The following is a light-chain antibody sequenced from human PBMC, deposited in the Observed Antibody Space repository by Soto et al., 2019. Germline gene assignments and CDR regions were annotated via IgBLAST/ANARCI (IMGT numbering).Light chain of an antibody. CDR2: EVS. Sequence: LTQPPSASGSPGQSVTISCTGTSSDVGGYNFVSWYQQYPGKAPKLMIYEVSKRPSGVPDRFSGSKSGNTASLTVSGLQAEDEADYYCSSYAGSDNYVFGTGTKVTVL. J-gene: IGLJ1*01. V-gene: IGLV2-8*01. CDR3: SSYAGSDNYV. CDR1: SSDVGGYNF.